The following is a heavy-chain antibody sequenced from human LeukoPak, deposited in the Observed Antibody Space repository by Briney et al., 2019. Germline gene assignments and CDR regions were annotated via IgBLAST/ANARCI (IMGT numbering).Heavy chain of an antibody. CDR2: ISGSGYGT. Sequence: GGSLRLSCAASGFTFSSYAMSWVRQAPGKGLEWVSAISGSGYGTYYADSVKGRFTISRDNSKNTLYLQMNSLRAEDAAVYYCAKEAGYSGYDYPDYWGQGTLVTVSS. J-gene: IGHJ4*02. D-gene: IGHD5-12*01. CDR3: AKEAGYSGYDYPDY. V-gene: IGHV3-23*01. CDR1: GFTFSSYA.